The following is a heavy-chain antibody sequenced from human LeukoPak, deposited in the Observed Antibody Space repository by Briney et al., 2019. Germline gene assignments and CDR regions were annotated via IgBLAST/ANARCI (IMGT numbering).Heavy chain of an antibody. CDR2: ISAYNGNT. CDR1: GYTFTSYG. Sequence: ASVRVSCKASGYTFTSYGISWVRQAPGQGLEWMGWISAYNGNTSYAQKLQGRVTMTTDTSTSTAYMELRSLRSEDTAVYYCARGEKYYGSGSPDYYYYYMDVWGKGTTVTVSS. V-gene: IGHV1-18*01. CDR3: ARGEKYYGSGSPDYYYYYMDV. D-gene: IGHD3-10*01. J-gene: IGHJ6*03.